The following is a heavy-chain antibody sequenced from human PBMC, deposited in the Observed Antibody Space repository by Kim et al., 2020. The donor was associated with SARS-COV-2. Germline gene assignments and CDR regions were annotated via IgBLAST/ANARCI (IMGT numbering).Heavy chain of an antibody. V-gene: IGHV3-33*08. J-gene: IGHJ4*02. CDR3: ASSGGYSSFDY. CDR1: GFSFSNYG. Sequence: GGSLRLSCAASGFSFSNYGMHWVRQAPGKGLEWVSAIWSDGSNKYYVDSVKGRFTISRDNSRNTLYLQMNSLRAEDTAAYYCASSGGYSSFDYWGQGTLVTVSS. CDR2: IWSDGSNK. D-gene: IGHD1-26*01.